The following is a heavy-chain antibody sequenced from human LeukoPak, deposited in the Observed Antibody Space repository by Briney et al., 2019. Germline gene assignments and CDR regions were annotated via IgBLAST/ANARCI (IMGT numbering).Heavy chain of an antibody. CDR3: VQLLDDNPIRWYFGL. J-gene: IGHJ2*01. CDR1: GFTFSSYA. D-gene: IGHD1-14*01. V-gene: IGHV3-23*01. Sequence: GGSLRLSCTASGFTFSSYAMSWVRQAPGKGLKWVSSISDSGDTPYYADSVKGLFTISRDNSKNTLYLQMSSLRAEDTAVYYCVQLLDDNPIRWYFGLWGRGTLVTVSS. CDR2: ISDSGDTP.